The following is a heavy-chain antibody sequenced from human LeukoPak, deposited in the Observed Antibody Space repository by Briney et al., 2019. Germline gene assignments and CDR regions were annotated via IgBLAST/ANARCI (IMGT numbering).Heavy chain of an antibody. D-gene: IGHD5-12*01. CDR1: GFTFSSYA. J-gene: IGHJ4*02. CDR3: AKDLVGYDGFFGY. CDR2: ISDSGGST. Sequence: PGGSLRLSCAASGFTFSSYAMSWVRQAPGKGLEWVSSISDSGGSTYYADSVKGRFTISRDNSKNTLYLQMNSLRAEDTAVYYCAKDLVGYDGFFGYWGQGTLVTVSS. V-gene: IGHV3-23*01.